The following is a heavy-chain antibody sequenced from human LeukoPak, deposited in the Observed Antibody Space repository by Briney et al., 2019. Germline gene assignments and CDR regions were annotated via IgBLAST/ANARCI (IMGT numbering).Heavy chain of an antibody. Sequence: GGSLRLSCAASGFTFSSFAMSWVRQAPGKGLEWVTTINTSGGKNYAESVKGRLTISRDNSKKTLYLQMNSLRPEDTAVYYCTKGGSFSGSYYINWFDPWGQGTLATVSS. V-gene: IGHV3-23*01. J-gene: IGHJ5*02. CDR2: INTSGGK. CDR3: TKGGSFSGSYYINWFDP. D-gene: IGHD3-10*01. CDR1: GFTFSSFA.